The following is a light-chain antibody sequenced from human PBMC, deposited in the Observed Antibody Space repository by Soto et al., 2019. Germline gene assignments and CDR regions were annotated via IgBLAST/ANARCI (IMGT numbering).Light chain of an antibody. Sequence: EIVMTQSPATLSVSPGERATLSCRASQSVSSNLAWYRQKPGQAPRFLIFHASTRATGIPARFSGSGSGTEFTLTISSLQSEDFAVYYCQHYNNWPYTFGQGTKLEIK. CDR3: QHYNNWPYT. V-gene: IGKV3-15*01. J-gene: IGKJ2*01. CDR1: QSVSSN. CDR2: HAS.